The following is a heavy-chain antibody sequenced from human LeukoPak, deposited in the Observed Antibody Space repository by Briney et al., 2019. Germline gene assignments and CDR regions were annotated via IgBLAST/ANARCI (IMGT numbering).Heavy chain of an antibody. CDR3: ATLIDFWSGYYHDY. V-gene: IGHV1-69*05. D-gene: IGHD3-3*01. CDR1: GGTFSSYA. CDR2: IIPIFGTA. Sequence: SVKVSXKASGGTFSSYAISWVRQAPGQGLEWMGGIIPIFGTANYAQKFQGRVTITTDESTSTAYMELSSLRSEDTAVYYCATLIDFWSGYYHDYWGQGTLVTVSS. J-gene: IGHJ4*02.